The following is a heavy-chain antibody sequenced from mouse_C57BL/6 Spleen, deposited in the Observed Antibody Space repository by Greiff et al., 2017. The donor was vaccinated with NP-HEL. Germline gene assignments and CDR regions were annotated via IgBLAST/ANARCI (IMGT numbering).Heavy chain of an antibody. CDR2: INPNNGGT. CDR1: GYTFTDYN. J-gene: IGHJ3*01. D-gene: IGHD1-1*01. CDR3: ARGYGSSSLFAY. V-gene: IGHV1-18*01. Sequence: VQLKESGPELVKPGASVKIPCKASGYTFTDYNMDWVKQSHGKSLEWIGDINPNNGGTIYNQKFKGKATLTVDKSSSTAYMELRSLTSEDTAVYYCARGYGSSSLFAYWGQGTLVTVSA.